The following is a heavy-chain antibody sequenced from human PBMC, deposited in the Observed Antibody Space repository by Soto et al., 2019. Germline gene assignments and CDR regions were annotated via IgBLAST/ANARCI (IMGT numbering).Heavy chain of an antibody. CDR2: ISYDGSKK. CDR1: GFTFSIYA. J-gene: IGHJ6*02. D-gene: IGHD3-3*01. Sequence: GGSLRLSCAASGFTFSIYAMYWVRQAPGKGLEWVAVISYDGSKKYYADSVKGRFTISRDNSKNTLYLQMNSLRAEDTAVYYCARERYDFWSGYYYYGMDVWGQGTTVTVSS. CDR3: ARERYDFWSGYYYYGMDV. V-gene: IGHV3-30-3*01.